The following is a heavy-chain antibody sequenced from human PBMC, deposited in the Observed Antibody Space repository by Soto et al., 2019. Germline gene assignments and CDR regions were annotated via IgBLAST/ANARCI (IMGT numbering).Heavy chain of an antibody. D-gene: IGHD2-15*01. CDR3: ARGAIRAVAATLYYFDY. CDR1: EGTFSSYA. Sequence: QVQLVQSGAEVKKPGSSVKVSCKASEGTFSSYAISWVRQAPGQGLEWMGGIIPIFGTANYAQKFQGRVTITADESTSTAYMELSSLRSEDTAVYYCARGAIRAVAATLYYFDYWGQGTLVTVSS. CDR2: IIPIFGTA. J-gene: IGHJ4*02. V-gene: IGHV1-69*12.